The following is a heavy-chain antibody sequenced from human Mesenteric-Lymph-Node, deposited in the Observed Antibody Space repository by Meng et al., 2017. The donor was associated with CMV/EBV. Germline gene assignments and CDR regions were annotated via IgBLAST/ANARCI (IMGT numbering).Heavy chain of an antibody. J-gene: IGHJ4*02. V-gene: IGHV1-2*02. CDR3: ARIPGATGSTLDY. D-gene: IGHD1-1*01. CDR2: INPNNGGT. Sequence: ASVKVSCKASGYTFTDYFMHWVRQAPGQGLEWMGWINPNNGGTNYAQKFQGRVTMTRDTSLSTAYMELSSLRSDDTALYYCARIPGATGSTLDYWGQGTPVTVSS. CDR1: GYTFTDYF.